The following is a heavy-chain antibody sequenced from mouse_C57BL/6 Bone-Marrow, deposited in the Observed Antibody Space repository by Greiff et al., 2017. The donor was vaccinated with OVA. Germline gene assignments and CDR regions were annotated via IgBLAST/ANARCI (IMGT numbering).Heavy chain of an antibody. V-gene: IGHV14-4*01. CDR1: GFNIKDDY. CDR3: TTRDYDGAWLAY. CDR2: LDPENGDT. J-gene: IGHJ3*01. D-gene: IGHD2-4*01. Sequence: EVQLQQSGAELVRPGASVKLSCTASGFNIKDDYMHWVKQRPEQGLEWIGWLDPENGDTESASKFQGKATITADTSSNTAYLQLSSLTSEDTAVYYCTTRDYDGAWLAYWGQGTLVTVSA.